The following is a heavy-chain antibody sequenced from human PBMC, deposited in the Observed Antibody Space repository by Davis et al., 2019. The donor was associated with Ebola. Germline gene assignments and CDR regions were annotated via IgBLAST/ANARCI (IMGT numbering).Heavy chain of an antibody. V-gene: IGHV1-2*04. CDR1: GYTFTGYY. J-gene: IGHJ4*02. CDR2: INPNSGGT. Sequence: AASVKVSCKASGYTFTGYYMHWVRQAPGQGLEWMGWINPNSGGTNYAQKFQGWVTMTTDTSTSTAYMELRSLRSDDTAVYYCARARDYGDYSDYWGQGTLVTVSS. D-gene: IGHD4-17*01. CDR3: ARARDYGDYSDY.